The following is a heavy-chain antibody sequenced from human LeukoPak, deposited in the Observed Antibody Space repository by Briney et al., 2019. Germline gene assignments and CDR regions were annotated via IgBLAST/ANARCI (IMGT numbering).Heavy chain of an antibody. V-gene: IGHV1-18*01. J-gene: IGHJ4*02. D-gene: IGHD3-22*01. CDR3: ARVPISYDSSGYYHYYFDY. CDR2: ISAYNGNT. CDR1: GYTFTSYG. Sequence: GASVNVSCKASGYTFTSYGISWVRQAPGQGLEWMGWISAYNGNTNYAQKLQGRVTMTTDTSTSTAYMELRSLRSDDTAVYYCARVPISYDSSGYYHYYFDYWGQGTLVTVSS.